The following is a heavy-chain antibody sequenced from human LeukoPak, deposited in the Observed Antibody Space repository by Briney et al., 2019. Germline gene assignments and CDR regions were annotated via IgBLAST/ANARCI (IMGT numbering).Heavy chain of an antibody. CDR2: IYYSGST. D-gene: IGHD3-16*01. V-gene: IGHV4-59*12. CDR3: AREDVGFDY. Sequence: SETLSLTCTVSGGSISSYYWSWIRQPPGKGLEWIGYIYYSGSTNYNPSLKSRVTISVDTSKNQFSLKLSSVTAADTAVYYCAREDVGFDYWGQGTLVTVSS. J-gene: IGHJ4*02. CDR1: GGSISSYY.